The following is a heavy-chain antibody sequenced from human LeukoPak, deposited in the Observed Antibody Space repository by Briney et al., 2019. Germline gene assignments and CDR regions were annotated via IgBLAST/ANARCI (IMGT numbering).Heavy chain of an antibody. D-gene: IGHD3-10*01. J-gene: IGHJ4*02. V-gene: IGHV3-11*01. CDR2: ISDSGSTI. CDR3: ARGDDSGFY. CDR1: GFTFSDYF. Sequence: GGSLRLSCAASGFTFSDYFMSWIRQAPGKGLEWVSHISDSGSTINYADSVKGRFTISRDNAKNSLYLQMNSLRVDDTAVYYRARGDDSGFYWGQGTLVTVSS.